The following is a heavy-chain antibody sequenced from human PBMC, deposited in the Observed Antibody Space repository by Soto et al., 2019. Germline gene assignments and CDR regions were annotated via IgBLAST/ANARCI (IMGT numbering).Heavy chain of an antibody. J-gene: IGHJ3*02. CDR1: GGSISSGGYY. D-gene: IGHD2-2*01. CDR3: AITSIVVVPAARRSGDAFDI. CDR2: IYYSGST. V-gene: IGHV4-31*03. Sequence: QVQLQESGPGLVKPSQTLSLTCTVSGGSISSGGYYWSWIRQHPGKGLEWIGYIYYSGSTYYNPSLKSRVTISVDTSKNQFSLKLSSVTAADTAVYYCAITSIVVVPAARRSGDAFDIWGQGTMVTVSS.